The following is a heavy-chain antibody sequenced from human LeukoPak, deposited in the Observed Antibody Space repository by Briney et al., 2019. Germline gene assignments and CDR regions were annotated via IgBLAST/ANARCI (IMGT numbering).Heavy chain of an antibody. J-gene: IGHJ3*02. CDR2: IDPNSGGT. V-gene: IGHV1-2*02. Sequence: ASVKVSCKASGYTFTGYYMHWVRQAPGQGLEWMGWIDPNSGGTNYAQKFQGRVTMTRDTSISTVYMELSRLRSDDTAVYYCARDPSYNRGAFDIWGQGTMVTGSS. CDR1: GYTFTGYY. CDR3: ARDPSYNRGAFDI. D-gene: IGHD1-20*01.